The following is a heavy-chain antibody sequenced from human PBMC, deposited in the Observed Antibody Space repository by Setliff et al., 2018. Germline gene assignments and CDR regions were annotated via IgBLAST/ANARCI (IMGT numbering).Heavy chain of an antibody. CDR1: GLSYINDW. J-gene: IGHJ6*02. Sequence: GGSLRLSCTASGLSYINDWVSWVRQAPGKGLKWLASINPHGSEKYYADSVKGRFTISRDNAKNSLSLQMNSLRGEDTAVYYCAKDFLEVVIALHGMDVWGQGTTVTV. V-gene: IGHV3-7*04. CDR2: INPHGSEK. CDR3: AKDFLEVVIALHGMDV. D-gene: IGHD2-21*01.